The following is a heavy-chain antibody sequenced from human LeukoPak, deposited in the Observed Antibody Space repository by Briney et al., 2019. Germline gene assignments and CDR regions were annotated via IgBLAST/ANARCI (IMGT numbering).Heavy chain of an antibody. CDR2: ISYEGRNI. D-gene: IGHD6-6*01. CDR1: GFTFSSYG. CDR3: AKDRSMNGNNDAFDI. Sequence: GGSLRLSCAASGFTFSSYGMHWVRQAPGKGLEWVTVISYEGRNIFYADSVTGRFIISRDNSRNTLYLQMNSLRDEDTAVYYCAKDRSMNGNNDAFDIWGQGKMVTVSS. V-gene: IGHV3-30*18. J-gene: IGHJ3*02.